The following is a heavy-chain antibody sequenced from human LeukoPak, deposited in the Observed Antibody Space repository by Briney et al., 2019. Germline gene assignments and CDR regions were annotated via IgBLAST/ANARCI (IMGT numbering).Heavy chain of an antibody. V-gene: IGHV3-23*01. J-gene: IGHJ4*02. D-gene: IGHD3-3*01. CDR1: GFTLSSYA. Sequence: GGSLRLSCAASGFTLSSYAMSWVRQAPEKGLEWVSAISGSGGSTYYADSVKGRFTISRDNSKNTLYLQMNSLRAEDTAVYYCAKDLDNRITIFGVATSFDYWGQGTLVTVSS. CDR3: AKDLDNRITIFGVATSFDY. CDR2: ISGSGGST.